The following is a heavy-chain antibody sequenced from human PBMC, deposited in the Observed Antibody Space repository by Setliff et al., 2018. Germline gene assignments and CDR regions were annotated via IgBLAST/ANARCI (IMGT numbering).Heavy chain of an antibody. J-gene: IGHJ4*02. V-gene: IGHV4-34*01. CDR1: GGSFSGYY. CDR2: INHSGST. Sequence: PSETLSLTCAVYGGSFSGYYWSWIRQPPGKGLEWIGEINHSGSTNYNPSLESRVTISVDTSKNQFSLKLSSVTAADTAVYYCARVDNFWSGPIDYWGQGTLVTVSS. CDR3: ARVDNFWSGPIDY. D-gene: IGHD3-3*01.